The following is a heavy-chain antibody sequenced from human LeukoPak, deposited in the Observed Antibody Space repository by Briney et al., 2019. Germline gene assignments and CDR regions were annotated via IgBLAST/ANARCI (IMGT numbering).Heavy chain of an antibody. CDR3: ARKRVDDNYDFWSGYPYYFDY. Sequence: PGGSLRLSCAASGFTFSSYEMHWVRQAPGKGLEWVSLISWDGGSTYYADSVKGRFTISRDNAKNSLYLQMNSLRAEDTALYYCARKRVDDNYDFWSGYPYYFDYWGQGTLVTVSS. D-gene: IGHD3-3*01. CDR1: GFTFSSYE. J-gene: IGHJ4*02. CDR2: ISWDGGST. V-gene: IGHV3-43D*04.